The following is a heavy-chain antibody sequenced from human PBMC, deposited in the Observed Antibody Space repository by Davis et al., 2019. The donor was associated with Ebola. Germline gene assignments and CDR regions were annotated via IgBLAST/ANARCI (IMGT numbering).Heavy chain of an antibody. J-gene: IGHJ6*03. CDR1: GGSLSSYA. CDR2: IIPILGIT. CDR3: TRGRGSGGLLYHYMDV. D-gene: IGHD2-15*01. V-gene: IGHV1-69*10. Sequence: SVKVSCKASGGSLSSYAIGWVRQAPGQGLEWMGGIIPILGITHPAQKFQGRITISADESTSTAYLELSSLRSEDTALYYCTRGRGSGGLLYHYMDVWGEGTTVTVSS.